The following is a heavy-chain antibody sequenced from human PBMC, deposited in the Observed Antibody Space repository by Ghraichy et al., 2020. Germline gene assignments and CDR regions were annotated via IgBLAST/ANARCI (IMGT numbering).Heavy chain of an antibody. J-gene: IGHJ4*02. D-gene: IGHD3-22*01. V-gene: IGHV2-70*04. CDR1: GFSLSTSGVP. CDR3: ARMDSSAYHFDY. Sequence: QTLSLTCTFSGFSLSTSGVPVSWIRQSPGKALEWLARIDWDDDRFYSTSMRTRLTISKDTSKNQVVLAMTNMDPVDTAMYYCARMDSSAYHFDYWGQGTLVTVSS. CDR2: IDWDDDR.